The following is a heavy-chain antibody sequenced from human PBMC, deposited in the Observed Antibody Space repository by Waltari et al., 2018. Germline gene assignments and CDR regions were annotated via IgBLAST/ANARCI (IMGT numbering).Heavy chain of an antibody. CDR2: ISGSGGST. D-gene: IGHD1-26*01. CDR1: GFTFSSYA. CDR3: AKGVGAHAFDI. Sequence: EVQLLESGGGLVQPGGSLRLSCAASGFTFSSYALSRVGQAAGKGLGGVSAISGSGGSTYYADSVKGRFTISRDNSKNTLYLQMNSLRAEDTAVYYCAKGVGAHAFDIWGQGTMVTVSS. J-gene: IGHJ3*02. V-gene: IGHV3-23*01.